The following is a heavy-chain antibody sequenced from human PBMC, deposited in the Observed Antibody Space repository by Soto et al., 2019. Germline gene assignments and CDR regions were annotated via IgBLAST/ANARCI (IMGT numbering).Heavy chain of an antibody. CDR1: GGTFSSYA. CDR3: ARDCSGGSCYFDYYDGMDV. Sequence: QVQLVQSGAEVKKPGSSVQVSCKASGGTFSSYAISWVRQAPGQGLEWMGGIIPIFGTANYAQKLQGRVTITADESTSTAYMELSSLRSEDSAVYYCARDCSGGSCYFDYYDGMDVWGQGTTVTVSS. D-gene: IGHD2-15*01. J-gene: IGHJ6*02. CDR2: IIPIFGTA. V-gene: IGHV1-69*01.